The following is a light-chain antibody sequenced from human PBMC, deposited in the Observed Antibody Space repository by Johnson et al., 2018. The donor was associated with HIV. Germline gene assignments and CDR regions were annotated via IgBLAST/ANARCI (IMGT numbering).Light chain of an antibody. CDR1: SSKIGDNY. CDR2: DDI. Sequence: QSVLTQPPSVSAAQGQKVTISCSGSSSKIGDNYVSWYQHLPGTAPRLLIYDDIKRPSGIPDRFSGSKSGTSATLGITGLQPGDEADYYCGTWESSLSAPYVFGTGTKVTVL. CDR3: GTWESSLSAPYV. V-gene: IGLV1-51*01. J-gene: IGLJ1*01.